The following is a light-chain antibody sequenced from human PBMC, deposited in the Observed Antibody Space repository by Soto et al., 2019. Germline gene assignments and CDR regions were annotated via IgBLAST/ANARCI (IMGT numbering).Light chain of an antibody. V-gene: IGKV3-20*01. CDR2: ATS. J-gene: IGKJ4*01. CDR3: QQYGSTPLT. Sequence: ESVLTQSKDTLSLSPGEGASLTCTTSQSINSDYLAWYQQKPGQAPRLLIYATSRRAPGSPDRISGSGSGTDFTLTISRLEPEDFAVYYCQQYGSTPLTFGGGIKV. CDR1: QSINSDY.